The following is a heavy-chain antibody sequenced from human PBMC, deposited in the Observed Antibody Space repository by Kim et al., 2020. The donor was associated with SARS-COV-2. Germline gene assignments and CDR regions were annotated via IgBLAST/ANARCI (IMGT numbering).Heavy chain of an antibody. J-gene: IGHJ3*02. Sequence: SETLSLTCTVSGGSISSSSYYWGWIRQPPGKGLEWIGSIYYSGSTYYNPSLKSRVTISVDTSKNQFSLKLSSVTAADTAVYYCAKSIGGVIDYDAFDIWG. D-gene: IGHD3-16*02. CDR3: AKSIGGVIDYDAFDI. V-gene: IGHV4-39*01. CDR2: IYYSGST. CDR1: GGSISSSSYY.